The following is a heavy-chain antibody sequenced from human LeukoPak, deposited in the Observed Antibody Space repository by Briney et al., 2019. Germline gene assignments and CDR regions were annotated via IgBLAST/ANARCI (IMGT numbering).Heavy chain of an antibody. V-gene: IGHV1-2*02. CDR1: GYTFTDYY. J-gene: IGHJ4*02. CDR2: IIPNSGGT. Sequence: ASVKVSCKSSGYTFTDYYFHWVRQAPRQGLEWMGWIIPNSGGTNCAQTFQGRVTMTRDTSISTSYMQLSSLRSDDTAVYYCAIGPAAALFDYWGQGTLGSVSA. CDR3: AIGPAAALFDY. D-gene: IGHD6-13*01.